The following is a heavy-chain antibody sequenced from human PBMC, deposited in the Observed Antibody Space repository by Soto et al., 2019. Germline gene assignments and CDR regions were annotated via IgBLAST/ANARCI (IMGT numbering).Heavy chain of an antibody. CDR1: GFTVSDHY. D-gene: IGHD3-3*01. J-gene: IGHJ6*02. CDR3: ARTPQSGYDFHV. CDR2: TRDKTNSYTT. V-gene: IGHV3-72*01. Sequence: EVQLVESGGDLVQPGGSLRLSCAASGFTVSDHYMDWVRQAPGKGLEWVGRTRDKTNSYTTQYAASVKGRFTISRDDSKNSLYLQMNSLRTDDTAVYYCARTPQSGYDFHVWGQGTTVTVSS.